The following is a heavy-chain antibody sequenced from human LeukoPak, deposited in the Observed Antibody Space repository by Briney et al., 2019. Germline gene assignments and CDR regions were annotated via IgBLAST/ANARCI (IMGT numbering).Heavy chain of an antibody. J-gene: IGHJ4*02. CDR3: ARQKNTLYSKEPFDY. D-gene: IGHD4-11*01. CDR1: GGSFTSDNYY. V-gene: IGHV4-39*01. Sequence: SETLSLTCTVSGGSFTSDNYYWGWIRQPPGKGLEWIGSIYYSGSTYYNPSLKSRVTISVDTSKNQFSLKLSSVTAADTAVYYCARQKNTLYSKEPFDYWGQGTLVTVSS. CDR2: IYYSGST.